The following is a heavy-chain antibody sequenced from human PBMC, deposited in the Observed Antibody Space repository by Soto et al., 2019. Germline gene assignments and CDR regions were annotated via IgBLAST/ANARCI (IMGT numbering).Heavy chain of an antibody. CDR3: AKQSIAAAASVDY. CDR2: INPNSGGT. CDR1: GYTFTGYY. D-gene: IGHD6-13*01. V-gene: IGHV1-2*02. Sequence: ASVKVSCKACGYTFTGYYMHWLRQAPGQGLEWMGWINPNSGGTNYAQKFQGRVTMTRDTSISTAYMELSRLRSDDTAVYYCAKQSIAAAASVDYWGQGTLVTVSS. J-gene: IGHJ4*02.